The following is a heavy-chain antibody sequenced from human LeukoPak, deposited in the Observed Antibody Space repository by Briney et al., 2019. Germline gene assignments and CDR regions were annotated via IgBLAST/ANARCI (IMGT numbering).Heavy chain of an antibody. V-gene: IGHV1-69*13. Sequence: SVKVSCKASGGTFISYAISWVRQAPGQGLEWMGGIIPIFGTANYAQKFQGRVTITADESTSTAYMELSSLRSEDTAVYYCARGSPRWELPTHFDYWGQGTLVTVSS. CDR2: IIPIFGTA. J-gene: IGHJ4*02. D-gene: IGHD1-26*01. CDR3: ARGSPRWELPTHFDY. CDR1: GGTFISYA.